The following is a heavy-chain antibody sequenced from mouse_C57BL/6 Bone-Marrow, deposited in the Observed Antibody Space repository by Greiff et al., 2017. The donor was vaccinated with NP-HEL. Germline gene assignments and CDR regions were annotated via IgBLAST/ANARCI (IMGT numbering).Heavy chain of an antibody. D-gene: IGHD1-1*01. Sequence: EVKVVESGGGLVQPGGSLKLSCAASGFTFSDYGMAWVRQAPRKGPEWVAFISNLAYSIYYADTVTGRFTISRENAKNTLYLERSRLESEDTAMYYCARPGYYVFYAMDNWGQETSVTVSS. V-gene: IGHV5-15*01. CDR2: ISNLAYSI. J-gene: IGHJ4*01. CDR1: GFTFSDYG. CDR3: ARPGYYVFYAMDN.